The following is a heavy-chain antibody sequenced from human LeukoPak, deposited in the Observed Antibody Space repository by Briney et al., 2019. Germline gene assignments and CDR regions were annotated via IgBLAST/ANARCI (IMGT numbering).Heavy chain of an antibody. Sequence: ASVKVSCKVSGYTLTELSMHWVRQAPGKGLEWRGGFDPEDGETIYAQKFQGRVTMTEDTSTDTAYMELSSLRSEDTAVYYCATDLARDGYNFFDYWGQGTLVTVSS. J-gene: IGHJ4*02. CDR1: GYTLTELS. V-gene: IGHV1-24*01. CDR2: FDPEDGET. D-gene: IGHD5-24*01. CDR3: ATDLARDGYNFFDY.